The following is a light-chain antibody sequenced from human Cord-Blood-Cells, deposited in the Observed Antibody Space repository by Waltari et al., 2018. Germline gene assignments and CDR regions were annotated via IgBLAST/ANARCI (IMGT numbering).Light chain of an antibody. J-gene: IGLJ3*02. CDR3: CSYAGSYTWV. CDR2: DVS. CDR1: SSDVGGYNY. Sequence: QSALTQPRSVSGSPGQSVTISCTGTSSDVGGYNYVSWYQQHPGKAPKLMIYDVSKRPSGGPDRFSGAKSGNTASLTISGLQAEDEADYYGCSYAGSYTWVFGGGTKLTVL. V-gene: IGLV2-11*01.